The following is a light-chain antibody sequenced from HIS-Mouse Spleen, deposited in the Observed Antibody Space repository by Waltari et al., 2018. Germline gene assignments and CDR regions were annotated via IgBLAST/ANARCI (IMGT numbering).Light chain of an antibody. Sequence: SYELTHPPSVSVSPGQTARITCSGDALPKKYAYWYQQKSGQAPVLVIYEDSKRPSGIPGRVSGSSSGTMATLTISGAKVEDEADYYCYSTDSSGNHRVFGGGTKLTVL. V-gene: IGLV3-10*01. CDR2: EDS. J-gene: IGLJ2*01. CDR1: ALPKKY. CDR3: YSTDSSGNHRV.